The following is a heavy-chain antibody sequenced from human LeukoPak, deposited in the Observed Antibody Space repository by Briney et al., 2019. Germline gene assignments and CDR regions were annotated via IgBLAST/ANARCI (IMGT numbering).Heavy chain of an antibody. D-gene: IGHD2-21*01. Sequence: GGSLRLSCAASGFTFSSYAMSWVRQAPGKGLEWVSATSGSGGSTYYADSVKGRFTISRDNSKNTLYLQMNSLRAEDTAVYYCAKATVAVPSFDAFDIWGQGTMVTVSS. CDR3: AKATVAVPSFDAFDI. J-gene: IGHJ3*02. CDR1: GFTFSSYA. CDR2: TSGSGGST. V-gene: IGHV3-23*01.